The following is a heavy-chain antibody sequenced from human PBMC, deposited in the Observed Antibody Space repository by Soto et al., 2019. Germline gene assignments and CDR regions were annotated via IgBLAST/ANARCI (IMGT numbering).Heavy chain of an antibody. Sequence: APVKVSCKASGYTCTSHYMHWVRQPPGQGLEWMGIINPSGGSTIYAQEFQGRVSMTSDTSTSTVYMELNSLRSEDTAVYYCARDGCGSTSCFNPWGQGILVTVSS. CDR3: ARDGCGSTSCFNP. D-gene: IGHD2-2*01. V-gene: IGHV1-46*01. CDR2: INPSGGST. CDR1: GYTCTSHY. J-gene: IGHJ5*02.